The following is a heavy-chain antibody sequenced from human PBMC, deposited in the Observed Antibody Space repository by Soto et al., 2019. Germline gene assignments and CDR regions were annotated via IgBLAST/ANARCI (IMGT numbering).Heavy chain of an antibody. V-gene: IGHV4-39*01. CDR2: IYYSGST. J-gene: IGHJ4*02. Sequence: QLQLQESGPGLVKPSETLSLTCTVSGGSISSSSYYWGWIRQPPGKGLEWIGSIYYSGSTYYNPYIKSRVTISVDTSKNQFSLKLSSVTAADTAVYYCARRVDSSGWYDYWGQGTLVTVSS. D-gene: IGHD6-19*01. CDR3: ARRVDSSGWYDY. CDR1: GGSISSSSYY.